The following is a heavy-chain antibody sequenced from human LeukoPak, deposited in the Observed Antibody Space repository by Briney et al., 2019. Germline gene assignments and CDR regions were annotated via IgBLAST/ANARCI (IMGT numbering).Heavy chain of an antibody. J-gene: IGHJ6*03. D-gene: IGHD5-24*01. CDR2: INPNGGST. V-gene: IGHV1-46*01. Sequence: ASVKVSCKASGYTFTSYSMHWVRQAPGQGLEWMGIINPNGGSTIYAQKFQGRVTMTRDTSTSTVHMDLTSLRSEDTAVYYCARGADGYGNYYYYYYYMDVWGKGTTVTVSS. CDR1: GYTFTSYS. CDR3: ARGADGYGNYYYYYYYMDV.